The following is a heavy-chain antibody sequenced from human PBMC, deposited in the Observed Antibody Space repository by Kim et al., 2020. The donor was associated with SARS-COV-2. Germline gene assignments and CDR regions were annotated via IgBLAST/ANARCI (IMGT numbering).Heavy chain of an antibody. CDR3: ARVQDRGGMDV. V-gene: IGHV5-51*01. J-gene: IGHJ6*02. D-gene: IGHD3-22*01. Sequence: TRYSPSFQGQVTISADKSISTAYLQWSSLKASDTAMYYCARVQDRGGMDVWGQGTTVTVSS. CDR2: T.